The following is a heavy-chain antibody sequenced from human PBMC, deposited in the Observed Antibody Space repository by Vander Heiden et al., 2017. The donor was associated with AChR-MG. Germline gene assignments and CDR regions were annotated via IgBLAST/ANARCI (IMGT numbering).Heavy chain of an antibody. CDR2: IYPGDSDT. D-gene: IGHD4-17*01. V-gene: IGHV5-51*01. Sequence: EVQLVQSGAEVKKPGASLTISCKGSGYSFNNYWTGWVRQMPGKGLEWMGIIYPGDSDTRYSPSFQGQVTISADKSISTAYLQWSRLKASDTAIYYCASLIITTDAFDIWGQGTMVTVSS. CDR1: GYSFNNYW. CDR3: ASLIITTDAFDI. J-gene: IGHJ3*02.